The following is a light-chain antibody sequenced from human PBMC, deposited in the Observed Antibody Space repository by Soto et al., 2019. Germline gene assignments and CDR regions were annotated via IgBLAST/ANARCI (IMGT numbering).Light chain of an antibody. CDR2: KAS. CDR3: QHCNSYSEA. Sequence: IQMTQSPSTLSGSTGDRVTITCRASQTIRSWLAWYQQKPGQAPKLLIYKASTLKSGIPARFSGSGSGTEFTLTISSLEPDDFATYYCQHCNSYSEAFGQGTKVDIK. CDR1: QTIRSW. V-gene: IGKV1-5*03. J-gene: IGKJ1*01.